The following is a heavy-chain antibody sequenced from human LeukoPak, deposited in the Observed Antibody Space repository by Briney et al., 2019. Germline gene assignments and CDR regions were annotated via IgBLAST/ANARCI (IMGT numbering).Heavy chain of an antibody. CDR3: ARLCARYCTISRRFDP. CDR2: INHSGST. Sequence: SETLSLTCTVSGYSISSGYYWGWIRQPPGKGLEWIGEINHSGSTNYNPSLKSRVTISVDTSKNQFSLKLSSVTAADTAVYYCARLCARYCTISRRFDPWGQGTLVTVSS. D-gene: IGHD2-8*01. CDR1: GYSISSGYY. J-gene: IGHJ5*02. V-gene: IGHV4-38-2*02.